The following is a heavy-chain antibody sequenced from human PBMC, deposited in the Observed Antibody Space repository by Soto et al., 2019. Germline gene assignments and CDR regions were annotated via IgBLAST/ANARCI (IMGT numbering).Heavy chain of an antibody. V-gene: IGHV3-74*01. CDR2: ITSDGSST. D-gene: IGHD2-15*01. Sequence: PGGSLRLSCAASGFTFRSYWMQWVRQAPGKGLVWVSWITSDGSSTSYADSVKGRFTISIDNAKNTLYLQMNSLRAEDTAVYYCARGGSSLXFDSWGQGTLATVSP. CDR1: GFTFRSYW. J-gene: IGHJ4*02. CDR3: ARGGSSLXFDS.